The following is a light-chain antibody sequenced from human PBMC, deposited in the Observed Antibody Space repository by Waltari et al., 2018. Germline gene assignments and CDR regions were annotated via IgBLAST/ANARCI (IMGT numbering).Light chain of an antibody. CDR2: SNN. J-gene: IGLJ2*01. V-gene: IGLV1-44*01. CDR3: AAWDDSLKGVV. Sequence: QSVLTQPPSASGTPGQRVTISCSGSSSNIGSNPVNWYQQLPGTAPKLLIYSNNQRPSGVPDRFSGSKSGTSASLAISGLQSEDEADYHCAAWDDSLKGVVFGGGTKLTVL. CDR1: SSNIGSNP.